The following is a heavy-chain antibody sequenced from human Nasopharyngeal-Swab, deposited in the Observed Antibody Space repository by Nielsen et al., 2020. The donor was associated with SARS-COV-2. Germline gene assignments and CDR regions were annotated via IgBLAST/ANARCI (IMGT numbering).Heavy chain of an antibody. V-gene: IGHV1-2*06. Sequence: ASLQVSCNASGYTFSGYFIHWFRHAPGQGLEWMGRINPNGGVTNYAQKFQVRVTMTRDTSISTVNMQLNRLSSDDTADYYCARDRSATFNYYNFWTGPDYWGHGTLVTVSS. J-gene: IGHJ4*01. CDR3: ARDRSATFNYYNFWTGPDY. CDR2: INPNGGVT. D-gene: IGHD3/OR15-3a*01. CDR1: GYTFSGYF.